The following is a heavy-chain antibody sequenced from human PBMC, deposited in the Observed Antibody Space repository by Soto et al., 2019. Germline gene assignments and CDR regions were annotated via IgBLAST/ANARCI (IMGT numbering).Heavy chain of an antibody. CDR2: ISFDGSNK. CDR1: GFTFSSFG. Sequence: ESGGGVVQPGRSLRLSCAASGFTFSSFGMHWVRQAPGKGLEWVAVISFDGSNKYYADSVKGRFTISRDNSKNTLYLQMNSLRTEDTAVYYCAKIYSDFWRPFDYWGQGTLVTVSS. D-gene: IGHD3-3*01. V-gene: IGHV3-30*18. CDR3: AKIYSDFWRPFDY. J-gene: IGHJ4*02.